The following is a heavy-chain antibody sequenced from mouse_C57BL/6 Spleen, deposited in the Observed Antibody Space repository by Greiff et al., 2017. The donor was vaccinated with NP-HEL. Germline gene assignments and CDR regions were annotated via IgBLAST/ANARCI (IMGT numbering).Heavy chain of an antibody. J-gene: IGHJ4*01. Sequence: LVESGPELVKPGASVKISCKASGYAFSSSWMNWVKQRPGKGLEWIGRIYPGDGDTNYNGKFKGKATLTADKSSSTAYMQLSSLTSEDSAVYFCARGSKNAMDYWGQGTSVTVSS. CDR2: IYPGDGDT. D-gene: IGHD2-5*01. CDR3: ARGSKNAMDY. CDR1: GYAFSSSW. V-gene: IGHV1-82*01.